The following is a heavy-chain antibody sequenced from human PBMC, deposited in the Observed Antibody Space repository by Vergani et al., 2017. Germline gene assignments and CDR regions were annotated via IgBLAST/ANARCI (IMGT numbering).Heavy chain of an antibody. Sequence: QVQLVESGGGVVQPGGSLRLSCAASGCTFSSYGMHWVRQAPGKGLEWVAFIRYDGSNKYYADSVKGRFTISRDNSKNTLYLQMNSLRAEDTAVYYCRGLGYRPNGMDVWGQGTTVTVSS. CDR3: RGLGYRPNGMDV. V-gene: IGHV3-30*02. D-gene: IGHD5-18*01. J-gene: IGHJ6*02. CDR1: GCTFSSYG. CDR2: IRYDGSNK.